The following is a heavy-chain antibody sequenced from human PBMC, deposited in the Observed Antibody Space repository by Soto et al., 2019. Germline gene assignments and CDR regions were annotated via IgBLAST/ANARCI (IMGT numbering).Heavy chain of an antibody. CDR2: IDPYDSYT. Sequence: PGESLKISCKGSGYNFNNYWINWVRQMPGKGLEWMGRIDPYDSYTNYSPSFQGHVTISVDTSSSTAYLQWSSLKASDTAMYYCARPHLPGFGKDAKDVWSQGTTVTVSS. V-gene: IGHV5-10-1*01. D-gene: IGHD3-10*01. CDR1: GYNFNNYW. CDR3: ARPHLPGFGKDAKDV. J-gene: IGHJ6*02.